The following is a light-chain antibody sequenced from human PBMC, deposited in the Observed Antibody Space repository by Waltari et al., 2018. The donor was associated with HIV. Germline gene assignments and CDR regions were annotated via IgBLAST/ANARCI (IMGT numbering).Light chain of an antibody. Sequence: EIVLTQSPRTLSLSPGERATLSCRASQTVTSNYLAWYKMKPGQAPRLLIYGASTRATGVPDKSGGSGSGTGFTLTIARLQPEDFAVYYCHQYGTSPQTFGQGSKVEIK. V-gene: IGKV3-20*01. J-gene: IGKJ2*01. CDR3: HQYGTSPQT. CDR1: QTVTSNY. CDR2: GAS.